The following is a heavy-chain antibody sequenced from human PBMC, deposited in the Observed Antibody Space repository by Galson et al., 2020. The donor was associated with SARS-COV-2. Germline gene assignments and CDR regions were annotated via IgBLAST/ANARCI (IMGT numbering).Heavy chain of an antibody. CDR1: GGSINNYY. D-gene: IGHD3-10*01. CDR3: ARHGGFIVRGAAYGMDV. J-gene: IGHJ6*02. Sequence: ASETLSLTCTVSGGSINNYYWSWIRQSPGKGLEWIGNIYYSGNTNYNPSLKSPVTISVDTSKNQFSLKVRSVTAADTAVYYCARHGGFIVRGAAYGMDVWGQGTTVIVSS. CDR2: IYYSGNT. V-gene: IGHV4-59*08.